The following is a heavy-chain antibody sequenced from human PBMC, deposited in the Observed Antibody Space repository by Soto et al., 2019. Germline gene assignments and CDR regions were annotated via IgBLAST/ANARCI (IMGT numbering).Heavy chain of an antibody. V-gene: IGHV1-69*13. CDR3: ARVPNYFYYYYGMDV. CDR2: IIPIFGTA. Sequence: SVKVSCKASGGTFSSYAISWVRQAPGQGLEWMGGIIPIFGTANYAQKFQGRVTITADESTSTAYMELSSLRSEDTAVYYCARVPNYFYYYYGMDVWGQGTTVTVSS. D-gene: IGHD1-7*01. J-gene: IGHJ6*02. CDR1: GGTFSSYA.